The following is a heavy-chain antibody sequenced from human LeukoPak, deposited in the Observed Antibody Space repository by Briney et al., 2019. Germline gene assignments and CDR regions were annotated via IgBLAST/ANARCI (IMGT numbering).Heavy chain of an antibody. J-gene: IGHJ4*02. V-gene: IGHV1-18*01. CDR3: ARDGSPLFDY. Sequence: GASVKVSCKASGGTFSSYAISWVRQAPGQGLEWMGWISAYNGNTNYAQKLQGRVTMTTDTSTSTAYMELRSLRSDDTAVYCCARDGSPLFDYWGQGTLVTVSS. CDR1: GGTFSSYA. CDR2: ISAYNGNT.